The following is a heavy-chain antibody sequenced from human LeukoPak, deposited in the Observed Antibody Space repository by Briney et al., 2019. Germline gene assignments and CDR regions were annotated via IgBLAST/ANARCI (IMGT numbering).Heavy chain of an antibody. CDR2: INHSGST. CDR3: ARAASVGATRFDY. CDR1: GGSFSGYY. Sequence: ETLSLTCAVYGGSFSGYYWSWIRQPPGKGLEWIGEINHSGSTNYNPSLKSRVTISVDTSKNQFSLKLSSVTAADTAVYYCARAASVGATRFDYWGQGTLVTVSS. J-gene: IGHJ4*02. D-gene: IGHD1-26*01. V-gene: IGHV4-34*01.